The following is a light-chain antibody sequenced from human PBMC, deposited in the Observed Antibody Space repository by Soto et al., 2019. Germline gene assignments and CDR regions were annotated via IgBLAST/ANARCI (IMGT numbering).Light chain of an antibody. Sequence: QSVLTQPPSVSGAPGRRVPIPALGGASNIGAGYDVHWYQQLPGTAPKLLIYGNSNRPSGVPDRFSGSKSGTSASLAITGLQAEDEADYYCQSYDSSLRGVFGGGTKLTVL. CDR2: GNS. CDR3: QSYDSSLRGV. CDR1: ASNIGAGYD. V-gene: IGLV1-40*01. J-gene: IGLJ3*02.